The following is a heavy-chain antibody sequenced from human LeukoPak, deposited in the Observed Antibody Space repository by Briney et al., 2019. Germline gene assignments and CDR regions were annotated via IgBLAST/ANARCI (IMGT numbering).Heavy chain of an antibody. CDR1: GFTFSSYG. J-gene: IGHJ6*03. CDR3: AKTGAGYYYMDV. CDR2: IRYDGSNK. Sequence: GGSLRLSCAASGFTFSSYGMHWVRQVPGKGLEWVAFIRYDGSNKYYADSVKGRFTISRDNSKNTLYLQMNSLRAEDTAVYYCAKTGAGYYYMDVWGKGTTVTVSS. V-gene: IGHV3-30*02. D-gene: IGHD7-27*01.